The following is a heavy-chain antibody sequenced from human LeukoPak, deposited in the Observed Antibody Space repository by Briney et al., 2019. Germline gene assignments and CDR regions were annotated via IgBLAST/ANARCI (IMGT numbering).Heavy chain of an antibody. J-gene: IGHJ6*03. D-gene: IGHD1-1*01. CDR2: IRYDGSNK. CDR1: GFAFSSYG. Sequence: GGSLRLSCAASGFAFSSYGMHWVRQAPGKGLEWVAFIRYDGSNKYYADSVKGRFTIPRDNSKNTLYLQMNSLRAEDTAVYYCAKDRTGTPYYMDVWGKGTTVTVSS. CDR3: AKDRTGTPYYMDV. V-gene: IGHV3-30*02.